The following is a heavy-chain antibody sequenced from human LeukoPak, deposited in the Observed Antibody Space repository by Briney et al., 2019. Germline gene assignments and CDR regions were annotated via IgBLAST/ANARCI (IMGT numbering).Heavy chain of an antibody. V-gene: IGHV3-30*02. D-gene: IGHD2-15*01. J-gene: IGHJ3*02. CDR3: AKDQGQVDRDAFNM. CDR1: GFSFSSHG. Sequence: GGSLRLSCEASGFSFSSHGIPWVRQAPGKGLEWVASVYNDGTEKEYADSVRGRFTISRDNSKNTMYLQMNSLRTEDTAVYSCAKDQGQVDRDAFNMWGQGTMVTVSS. CDR2: VYNDGTEK.